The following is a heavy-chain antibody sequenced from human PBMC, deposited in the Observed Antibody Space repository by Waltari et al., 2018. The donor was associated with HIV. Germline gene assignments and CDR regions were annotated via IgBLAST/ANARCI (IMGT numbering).Heavy chain of an antibody. D-gene: IGHD1-1*01. J-gene: IGHJ6*02. CDR3: AIQHNPLHNYYYGMDV. CDR1: GVTFRNYG. CDR2: LSGIGGST. Sequence: EVQLLESGGGLVQPGGSLRLSCVASGVTFRNYGMTWVRQAPGRGLEWVSGLSGIGGSTHYADSVKGRFTISRDNSKDTLYLQMNTLRAEDTAVYYCAIQHNPLHNYYYGMDVWGQGTTVTVSS. V-gene: IGHV3-23*01.